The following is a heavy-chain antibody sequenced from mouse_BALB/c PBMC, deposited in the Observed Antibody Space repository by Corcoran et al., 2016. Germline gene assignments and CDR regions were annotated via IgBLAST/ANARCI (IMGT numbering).Heavy chain of an antibody. J-gene: IGHJ1*01. CDR3: ARNWDCFFGV. V-gene: IGHV1-9*01. Sequence: QVQLQQSGAELMKHGASVKISCKATGFTFTNYWIEWIKQGPGDGLEWIGEIFPRSGSTNYNENFKGKATFTAYTSSNTAYMQISSLTSEDSAVYYCARNWDCFFGVWGAGTTVTVSS. CDR2: IFPRSGST. D-gene: IGHD4-1*01. CDR1: GFTFTNYW.